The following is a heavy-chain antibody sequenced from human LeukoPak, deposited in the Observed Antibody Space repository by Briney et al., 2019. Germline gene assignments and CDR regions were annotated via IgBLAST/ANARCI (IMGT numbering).Heavy chain of an antibody. D-gene: IGHD3-22*01. Sequence: GGSLRLSCVASGFTVSSNYMSWVRQAPGKGLEWVSLIYSGGTTYYADSVKGRFTISRDNSKNTLYLQMNSLRAEDTAVYYCAKAYYYDSSGYYVPFDYWGQGTLVTVSS. CDR2: IYSGGTT. CDR1: GFTVSSNY. CDR3: AKAYYYDSSGYYVPFDY. V-gene: IGHV3-66*01. J-gene: IGHJ4*02.